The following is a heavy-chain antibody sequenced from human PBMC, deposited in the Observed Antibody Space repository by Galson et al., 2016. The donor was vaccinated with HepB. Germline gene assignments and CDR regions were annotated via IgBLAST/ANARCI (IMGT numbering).Heavy chain of an antibody. Sequence: SETLSLTCTVSGGSIGSYYWSWIRQPPGKGLEWIGYIYHSGSTNYNPSLKSRVTISIDTSKNQFSLMLSSVTAADTAIYYCARGMGSWGQGTLVTVSS. CDR3: ARGMGS. D-gene: IGHD2-8*01. CDR2: IYHSGST. J-gene: IGHJ4*02. V-gene: IGHV4-59*01. CDR1: GGSIGSYY.